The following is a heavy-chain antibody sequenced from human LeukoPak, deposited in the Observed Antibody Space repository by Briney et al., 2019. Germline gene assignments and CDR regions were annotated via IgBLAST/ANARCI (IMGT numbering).Heavy chain of an antibody. V-gene: IGHV3-30*04. D-gene: IGHD2/OR15-2a*01. CDR2: ISYEGSNK. Sequence: GRSLRLSCAASGFTFSSYAMHGVRQAPGKGLEGVAVISYEGSNKYYADSVKGRFTISRDNFKNTLYLQMNSLKAEDTAVYYCARDFSGKIYDSRLDYWGQGTLVTVSS. CDR3: ARDFSGKIYDSRLDY. CDR1: GFTFSSYA. J-gene: IGHJ4*02.